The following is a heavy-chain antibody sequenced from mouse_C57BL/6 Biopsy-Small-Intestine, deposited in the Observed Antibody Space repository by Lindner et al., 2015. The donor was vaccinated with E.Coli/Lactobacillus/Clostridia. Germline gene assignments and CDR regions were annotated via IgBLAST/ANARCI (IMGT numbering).Heavy chain of an antibody. V-gene: IGHV1-9*01. CDR3: ARSGYEDY. J-gene: IGHJ2*01. Sequence: VQLQESGTELMKPGASVKLSCKATGYTFTDYWIEWVKQRPGHGLKWIGEILPGSGRINSNEKFKGKATFTVDTSSNTAYMQLSSLTTEDSAIYYCARSGYEDYWGQGSTLTVSS. CDR1: GYTFTDYW. CDR2: ILPGSGRI. D-gene: IGHD2-10*02.